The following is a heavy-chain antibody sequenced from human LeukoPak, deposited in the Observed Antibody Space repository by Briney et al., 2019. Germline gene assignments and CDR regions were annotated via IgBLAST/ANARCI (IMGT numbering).Heavy chain of an antibody. CDR2: ISGSGGST. D-gene: IGHD5-18*01. V-gene: IGHV3-23*01. J-gene: IGHJ6*02. Sequence: GGSLRLSCAASGFTFSSYAMSWVRQAPGKELEWVSLISGSGGSTYYADSVKGRFTISRDNSKNTLYLQMNSLRAEDTAVYYCAKFTGYSYYYGMDVWGQGTTVTVSS. CDR3: AKFTGYSYYYGMDV. CDR1: GFTFSSYA.